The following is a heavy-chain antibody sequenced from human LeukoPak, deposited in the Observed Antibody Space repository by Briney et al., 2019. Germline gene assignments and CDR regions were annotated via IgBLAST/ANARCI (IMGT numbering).Heavy chain of an antibody. Sequence: PSETLSLTCTVSGGSISSYYWSWIRQPPGQGLEWIGYIYYSGSTKYNPSLKSRVTISVDTSKNQFSLKLSSVTAADTAVYYCAGYYDYVWGSGWFDPWGQGTLVTVSS. CDR3: AGYYDYVWGSGWFDP. J-gene: IGHJ5*02. V-gene: IGHV4-59*01. D-gene: IGHD3-16*01. CDR1: GGSISSYY. CDR2: IYYSGST.